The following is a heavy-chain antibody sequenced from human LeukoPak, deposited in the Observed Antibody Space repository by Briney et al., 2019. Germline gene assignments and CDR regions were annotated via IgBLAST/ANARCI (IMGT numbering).Heavy chain of an antibody. D-gene: IGHD3-22*01. Sequence: SVKVSCKASGGTFSSYAISWVRQAPGQGREWMGRIIPIFGTANYAQRFQGRVTITTDESTSTAYMELSSLRSEDTAVYYCASYDSSGYYRHDGYFDLWGRGTLVTVSS. CDR2: IIPIFGTA. CDR3: ASYDSSGYYRHDGYFDL. CDR1: GGTFSSYA. J-gene: IGHJ2*01. V-gene: IGHV1-69*05.